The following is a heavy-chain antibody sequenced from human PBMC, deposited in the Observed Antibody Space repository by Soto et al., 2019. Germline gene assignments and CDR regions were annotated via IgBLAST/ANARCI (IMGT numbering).Heavy chain of an antibody. D-gene: IGHD6-13*01. CDR1: GYRFTSYW. CDR2: IYPGDSDT. V-gene: IGHV5-51*01. J-gene: IGHJ3*02. CDR3: ASSLAAAGTSAFDI. Sequence: PGESLKISCKGSGYRFTSYWSGWVREMPGKGLEWMGIIYPGDSDTRYSPSFQGQVTISADNSTSTAYLQWSSLKPSDTAMYYCASSLAAAGTSAFDIWGQGTMVTVS.